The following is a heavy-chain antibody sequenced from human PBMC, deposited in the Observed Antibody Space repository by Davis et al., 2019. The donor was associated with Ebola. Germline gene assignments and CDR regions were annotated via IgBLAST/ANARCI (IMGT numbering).Heavy chain of an antibody. D-gene: IGHD3-22*01. CDR2: IDPSDSYT. Sequence: PGGSLRLSCTGSGYSFTSYWISWVREMHGKGLEWRGRIDPSDSYTNYSPSFQGHVTISADKSISTAYLQWSSLKASDNAMYYCARHEAYYYDSSGYPFDYWGQGTLVTVSS. V-gene: IGHV5-10-1*01. CDR3: ARHEAYYYDSSGYPFDY. J-gene: IGHJ4*02. CDR1: GYSFTSYW.